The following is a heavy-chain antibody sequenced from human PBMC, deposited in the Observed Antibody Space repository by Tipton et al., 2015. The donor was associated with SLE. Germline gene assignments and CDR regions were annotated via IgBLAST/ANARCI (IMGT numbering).Heavy chain of an antibody. CDR3: AREIMGDSSSWPLGFDY. D-gene: IGHD6-13*01. CDR1: GGSISSYY. J-gene: IGHJ4*02. CDR2: IYYSGST. Sequence: TLSLTCTVSGGSISSYYWSWIRQPPGKGLEWLGYIYYSGSTNYNPSLKSRVTISVDTSKNQFSLKLSSVTAADTAVYYCAREIMGDSSSWPLGFDYWGQGTLVTVSS. V-gene: IGHV4-59*01.